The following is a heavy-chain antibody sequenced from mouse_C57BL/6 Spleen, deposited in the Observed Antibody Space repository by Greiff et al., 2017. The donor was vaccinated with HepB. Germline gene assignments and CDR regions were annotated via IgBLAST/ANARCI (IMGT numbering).Heavy chain of an antibody. CDR1: GFTFSSYG. V-gene: IGHV5-6*01. J-gene: IGHJ3*01. D-gene: IGHD2-1*01. CDR3: ASQYGKEGNWFAY. CDR2: ISSGGSYT. Sequence: EVQVVESGGDLVKPGGSLKLSCAASGFTFSSYGMSWVRQTPDKRLEWVATISSGGSYTYYPDSVKGRFTISRDNAKNTLYLQMSSLKSEDTAMYYCASQYGKEGNWFAYWGQGTLVTVSA.